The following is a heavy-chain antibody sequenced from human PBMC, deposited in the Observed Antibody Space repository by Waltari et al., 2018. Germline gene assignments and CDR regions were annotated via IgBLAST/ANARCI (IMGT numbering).Heavy chain of an antibody. D-gene: IGHD2-15*01. J-gene: IGHJ4*02. CDR3: ARGGCSGGSCYSPPDY. Sequence: QVQLQQWGAGLLKPSETLSLTCAVYGGSFSGYYWSWIRQPPGKGREGIGEINHHGSTNYNPSLKSRVTISVDTAKNQFSLKLSSVTAADTAVYYCARGGCSGGSCYSPPDYWGQGTLVTVSS. CDR1: GGSFSGYY. V-gene: IGHV4-34*01. CDR2: INHHGST.